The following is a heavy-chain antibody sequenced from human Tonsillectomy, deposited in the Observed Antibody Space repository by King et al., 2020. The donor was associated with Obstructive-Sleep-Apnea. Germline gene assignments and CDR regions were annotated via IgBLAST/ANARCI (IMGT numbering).Heavy chain of an antibody. CDR1: GYTLTELS. J-gene: IGHJ4*02. CDR3: ATNILTGYNYYFDY. V-gene: IGHV1-24*01. D-gene: IGHD3-9*01. CDR2: FNLEDGET. Sequence: QLVQSGAEVKKPGASVKVSCKVSGYTLTELSMHCVRQAPVKGLEWMGGFNLEDGETIHAQKFQGRVTMTEDTSTDTAYMELSSLRSEDTALYYCATNILTGYNYYFDYWGQGTLVTVSS.